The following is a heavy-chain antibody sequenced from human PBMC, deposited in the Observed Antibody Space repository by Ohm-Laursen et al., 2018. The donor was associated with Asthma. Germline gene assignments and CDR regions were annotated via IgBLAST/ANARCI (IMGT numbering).Heavy chain of an antibody. V-gene: IGHV1-69*17. J-gene: IGHJ4*02. D-gene: IGHD2-8*02. CDR2: IIPIFGIA. CDR3: AKTLSTGHAPNDH. CDR1: GGTFSSYA. Sequence: SSVKVSCKASGGTFSSYAISWVRQAPGQGLEWMGGIIPIFGIANYAQKFQGRVTITADKSTSTAYMELSSLRSEDTAVYYCAKTLSTGHAPNDHWGQGTLVTVSS.